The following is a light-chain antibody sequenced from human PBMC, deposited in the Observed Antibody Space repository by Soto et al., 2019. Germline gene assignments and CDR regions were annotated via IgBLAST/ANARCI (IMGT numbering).Light chain of an antibody. J-gene: IGKJ4*01. CDR1: QSVGSY. CDR3: QQRYDWLT. Sequence: EIVLTQSPATLSLSPGERATLSCRASQSVGSYLAWYQQKLGQAPRLLIYDTFNRATGISARFSGSGSGTDFTLTISSLEPEDFAVYYCQQRYDWLTFGGGTKVEIK. CDR2: DTF. V-gene: IGKV3-11*01.